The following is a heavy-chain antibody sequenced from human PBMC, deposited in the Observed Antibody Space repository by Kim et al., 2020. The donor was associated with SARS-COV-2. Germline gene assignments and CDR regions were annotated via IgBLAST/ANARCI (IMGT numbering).Heavy chain of an antibody. J-gene: IGHJ4*02. CDR3: ARDDRLTGYFPFDY. D-gene: IGHD3-9*01. Sequence: ADSVKGRFTISRDNAKSSLYLQMNSLRAEDTSVYYCARDDRLTGYFPFDYWGQGTLVTVSS. V-gene: IGHV3-21*01.